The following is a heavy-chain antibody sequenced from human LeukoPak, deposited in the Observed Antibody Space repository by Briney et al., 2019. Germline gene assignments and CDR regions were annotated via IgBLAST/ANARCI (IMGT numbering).Heavy chain of an antibody. CDR3: ARDGGAGAIDY. D-gene: IGHD1-26*01. V-gene: IGHV4-61*01. Sequence: PSETLSLTCTVSGGSVSTDSYYWSRIRQPPGKGLEWIGNFYCSGSTNYNPSLKSRVTISVDTSKNLFSLKLNSVTAADTAVYYCARDGGAGAIDYWGQGTLVTVSS. CDR1: GGSVSTDSYY. J-gene: IGHJ4*02. CDR2: FYCSGST.